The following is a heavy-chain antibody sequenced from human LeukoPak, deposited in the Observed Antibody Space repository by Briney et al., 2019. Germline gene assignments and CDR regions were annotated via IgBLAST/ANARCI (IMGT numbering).Heavy chain of an antibody. CDR1: GFTFGSYG. D-gene: IGHD5-12*01. J-gene: IGHJ4*02. CDR2: IRGSVDTT. CDR3: AKEVDSRQANFDY. Sequence: GGSLRLSCAASGFTFGSYGMSWVRQAPGKGLEWVSGIRGSVDTTDYADSVKGRFTISRDHSKNTLYLQMNSLRAEDTAVYYCAKEVDSRQANFDYWGQGTLVTVSS. V-gene: IGHV3-23*01.